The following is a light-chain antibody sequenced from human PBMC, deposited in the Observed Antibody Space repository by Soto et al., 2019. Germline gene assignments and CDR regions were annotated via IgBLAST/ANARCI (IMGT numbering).Light chain of an antibody. V-gene: IGKV3-11*01. CDR1: QSVSTY. J-gene: IGKJ1*01. CDR2: DAS. Sequence: EIVLTQSPGTLSLSPGERATLSCRASQSVSTYLGWYQQKPGQAPRLLIYDASTRATGISASFSGSGSGTDFTLTISSLEPEDFAVYYCQQRSTWPVTFGQGTKVEIK. CDR3: QQRSTWPVT.